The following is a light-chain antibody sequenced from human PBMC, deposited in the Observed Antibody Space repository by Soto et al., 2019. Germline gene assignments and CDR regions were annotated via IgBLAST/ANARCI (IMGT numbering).Light chain of an antibody. V-gene: IGKV1-16*01. Sequence: DIQMTQSPSSLSASVGDRVTITCRASQSISSYLHWYQQKPGKAPKLLIYSASSLQSGVPSRFSGSGSGTEFTLTISSLQPDDFATYYCQQYNSYPLTFGGGTKVDI. CDR2: SAS. CDR3: QQYNSYPLT. CDR1: QSISSY. J-gene: IGKJ4*01.